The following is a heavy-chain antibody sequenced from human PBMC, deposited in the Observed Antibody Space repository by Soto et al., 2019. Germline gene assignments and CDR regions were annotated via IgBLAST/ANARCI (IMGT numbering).Heavy chain of an antibody. J-gene: IGHJ4*02. V-gene: IGHV4-34*01. CDR3: ARTSRFDY. CDR1: GVSFSGYY. D-gene: IGHD6-6*01. CDR2: INHSGSA. Sequence: QVLLQQWGAGLLKPSETLSLTCAVYGVSFSGYYWSWIRQPPGKGLEWIGEINHSGSANYNPSLKSRVTISVDTSKNQFSLKLSSVTDADTAVYYCARTSRFDYWGQGTLVTVSS.